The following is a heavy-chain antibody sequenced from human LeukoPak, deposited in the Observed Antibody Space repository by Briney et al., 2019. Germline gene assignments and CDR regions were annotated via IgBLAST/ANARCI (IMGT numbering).Heavy chain of an antibody. Sequence: SETLSLTCTVSGFSISSYYRSWIRQPPGKGLEWIGYIYYSGSTNYNPSLKSRVTISVDTSKNQFSLKLSSVNAADTAVYYCARGARVARGAFDIWGQGTMVTVCS. V-gene: IGHV4-59*01. D-gene: IGHD2-15*01. CDR2: IYYSGST. CDR3: ARGARVARGAFDI. CDR1: GFSISSYY. J-gene: IGHJ3*02.